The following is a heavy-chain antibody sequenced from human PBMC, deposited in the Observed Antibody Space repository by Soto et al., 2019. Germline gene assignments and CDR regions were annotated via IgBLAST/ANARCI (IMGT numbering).Heavy chain of an antibody. Sequence: SETLSLTCTVSGGSISSYYWSWIRQPPGKGLEWIGYIYYSGSTNYNPSLKSRVTISVDTSKNQFSLKLSSVTAADTAVYYCARETIAAHSRISYNWLDPWGPGTMVTVYS. V-gene: IGHV4-59*01. CDR1: GGSISSYY. CDR3: ARETIAAHSRISYNWLDP. CDR2: IYYSGST. J-gene: IGHJ5*02. D-gene: IGHD6-13*01.